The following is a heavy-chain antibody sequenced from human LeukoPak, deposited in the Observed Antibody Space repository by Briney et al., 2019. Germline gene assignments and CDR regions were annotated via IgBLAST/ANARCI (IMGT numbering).Heavy chain of an antibody. CDR2: IYTSGGT. V-gene: IGHV4-4*07. Sequence: PAETLSLTCTVSDGSISSYYWSWIRQPAGQGLEWIGRIYTSGGTNYNPSLKSRVTMSVDTSKNQFSLKLSSVTAADTAVYYCARGGDSSSWYYYYGMDVWGQGTTVTVSS. CDR3: ARGGDSSSWYYYYGMDV. CDR1: DGSISSYY. D-gene: IGHD6-13*01. J-gene: IGHJ6*02.